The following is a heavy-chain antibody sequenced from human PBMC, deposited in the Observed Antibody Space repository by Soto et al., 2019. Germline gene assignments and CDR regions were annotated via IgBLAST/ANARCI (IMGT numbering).Heavy chain of an antibody. D-gene: IGHD2-2*01. J-gene: IGHJ6*03. CDR2: ISSSSSTI. V-gene: IGHV3-48*01. CDR3: ARDIGYCSSTSCYYYYYYYIDV. CDR1: GFTFSSYI. Sequence: GGSLRLSCAASGFTFSSYIMNWVRQAPGKGLEWVSYISSSSSTIYYADSVKGRFTISRDNAKNSLYLQMNSLRAEDTAVYYCARDIGYCSSTSCYYYYYYYIDVWGKGTTVTVS.